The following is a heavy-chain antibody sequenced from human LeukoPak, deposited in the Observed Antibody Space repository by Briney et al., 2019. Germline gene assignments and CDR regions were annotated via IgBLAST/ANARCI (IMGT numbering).Heavy chain of an antibody. D-gene: IGHD3-22*01. J-gene: IGHJ4*02. CDR1: GGSISSGGYS. CDR2: IYHSGST. V-gene: IGHV4-30-2*01. Sequence: PSETLSLTCAVSGGSISSGGYSWSWIRQPPGKGLEWIGYIYHSGSTYYNPSLKSRVTISVDRSKNQFSLKLSSVTAADTAVYYCARVDDSSGRAIDYWGQGTLVTVPS. CDR3: ARVDDSSGRAIDY.